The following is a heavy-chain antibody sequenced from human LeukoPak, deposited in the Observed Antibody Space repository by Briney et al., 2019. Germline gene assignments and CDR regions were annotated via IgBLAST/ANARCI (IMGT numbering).Heavy chain of an antibody. Sequence: ASVKVSCKASGGTFSSYAISWVRQAPGQGLEWMGGIIPIFGTANYAQKFQGRVTITADESTSTAYMELSSLRSEDTAVYYCAVHGSGSYYYRDYWGQGTLVTVSS. CDR1: GGTFSSYA. J-gene: IGHJ4*02. V-gene: IGHV1-69*01. CDR3: AVHGSGSYYYRDY. D-gene: IGHD3-10*01. CDR2: IIPIFGTA.